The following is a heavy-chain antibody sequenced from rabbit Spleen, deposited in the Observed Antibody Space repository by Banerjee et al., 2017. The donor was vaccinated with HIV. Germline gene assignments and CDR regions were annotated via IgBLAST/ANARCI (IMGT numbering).Heavy chain of an antibody. CDR2: IYADSSGPT. V-gene: IGHV1S40*01. CDR3: TRDSGSSVRSSGKDL. Sequence: SLEESGGDLVTTGASLTLTCTASGFSFSSSYYMCWVRQAPGEGLESIACIYADSSGPTYYAGWAQGRLTSSKTAAAAVAVLAPRWKTAHSDASFSTRDSGSSVRSSGKDLRGQ. J-gene: IGHJ3*01. D-gene: IGHD8-1*01. CDR1: GFSFSSSYY.